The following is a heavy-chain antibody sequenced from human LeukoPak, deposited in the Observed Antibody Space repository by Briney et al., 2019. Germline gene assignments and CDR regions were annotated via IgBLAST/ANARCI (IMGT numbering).Heavy chain of an antibody. CDR1: GFTFSNYS. CDR3: AKGVAAGTWGTSFDF. CDR2: ISYDGNYQ. V-gene: IGHV3-30*01. Sequence: QPGRSLSLSCAASGFTFSNYSIHWVRQAPGKGPEWVAVISYDGNYQYYAESVKGRFTVSRDNSKNTVYLQMDSLRAEDTAVYYCAKGVAAGTWGTSFDFWGQGTLVTVSS. J-gene: IGHJ4*02. D-gene: IGHD6-13*01.